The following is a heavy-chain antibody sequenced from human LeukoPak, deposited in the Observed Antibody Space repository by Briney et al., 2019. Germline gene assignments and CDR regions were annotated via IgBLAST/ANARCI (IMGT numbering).Heavy chain of an antibody. Sequence: ASVKVSCKASGGTFSSYAISWVRQAPGHGLEWMGGIIPIFGTAKYAQKFQGRVTITTNESTSTAYMELSSLRSEDTAVYYCARDSRSSWYRGYYYYYYMDVWGKGTTVTVSS. V-gene: IGHV1-69*05. CDR3: ARDSRSSWYRGYYYYYYMDV. D-gene: IGHD6-13*01. CDR2: IIPIFGTA. CDR1: GGTFSSYA. J-gene: IGHJ6*03.